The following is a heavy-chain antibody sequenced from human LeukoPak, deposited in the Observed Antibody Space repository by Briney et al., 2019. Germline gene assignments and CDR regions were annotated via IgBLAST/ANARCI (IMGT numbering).Heavy chain of an antibody. V-gene: IGHV3-21*01. CDR3: ARDLNWETY. CDR2: ISSSSNSI. D-gene: IGHD7-27*01. Sequence: PGGSLRLSCAASGFTFSSYNMNWVRQAPGKGLEWVSSISSSSNSIYYADSVKGRFTISRDNAKNSLYLQMNSLRAEDTAVYYCARDLNWETYWGQGTLVSVSS. J-gene: IGHJ4*02. CDR1: GFTFSSYN.